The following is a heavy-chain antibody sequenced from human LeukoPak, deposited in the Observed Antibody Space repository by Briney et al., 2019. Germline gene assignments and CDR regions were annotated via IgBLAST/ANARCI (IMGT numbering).Heavy chain of an antibody. J-gene: IGHJ4*02. CDR1: GFTFSSYA. D-gene: IGHD4-17*01. V-gene: IGHV3-30*04. Sequence: PGGSLRLSCAASGFTFSSYAMHWVREAPGKGLEWVAVISYDGSNKYYADSVKGRFTISRDNSKNTLYLQMNSLRAEDTAVYYCARATTVTDYFDYWGQGTLGTVSS. CDR3: ARATTVTDYFDY. CDR2: ISYDGSNK.